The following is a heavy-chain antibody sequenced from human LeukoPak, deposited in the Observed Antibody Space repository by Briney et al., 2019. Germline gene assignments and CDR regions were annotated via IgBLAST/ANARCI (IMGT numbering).Heavy chain of an antibody. J-gene: IGHJ4*02. Sequence: ASVKVSCKASGYTFTSYDMHWVRQAPGQGLEWMGIINPSGGSTSYAQKFQGRVTMTRDTSTSTVYMELSSLRSEDTAVYYCARENGDYDYFDYWGRGTLVTVSS. CDR2: INPSGGST. CDR3: ARENGDYDYFDY. V-gene: IGHV1-46*01. CDR1: GYTFTSYD. D-gene: IGHD4-17*01.